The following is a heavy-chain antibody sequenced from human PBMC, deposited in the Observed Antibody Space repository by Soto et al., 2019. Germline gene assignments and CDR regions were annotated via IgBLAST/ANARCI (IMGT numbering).Heavy chain of an antibody. D-gene: IGHD3-3*01. CDR1: GDSIRSTYY. CDR2: IYFNGNA. CDR3: TRRIFAHWYFDL. J-gene: IGHJ2*01. V-gene: IGHV4-39*01. Sequence: QVQLQESGPGLVKPSETLSLACVVSGDSIRSTYYWGWIRQPPGKGLEWIGSIYFNGNAYYNPSLVSRVTMPVDTSIIQFSLNLSSVTAADAAVYYCTRRIFAHWYFDLWGRRTLVTVSS.